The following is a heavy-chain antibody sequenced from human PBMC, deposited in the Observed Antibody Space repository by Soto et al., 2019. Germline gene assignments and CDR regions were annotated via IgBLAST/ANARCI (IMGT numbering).Heavy chain of an antibody. CDR1: GDTFTDYY. CDR2: VNPSGGHT. V-gene: IGHV1-46*01. J-gene: IGHJ4*02. Sequence: QVQLVQSGAEVKKPGTSVKVSCKASGDTFTDYYIHWVRQAPGQGLEWMGTVNPSGGHTTYAQHFMGRVTITRETSISTLYMELTSLTSEDTAVYYCARGGHVVVVTAALDFWGQGTLVTVSS. CDR3: ARGGHVVVVTAALDF. D-gene: IGHD2-21*02.